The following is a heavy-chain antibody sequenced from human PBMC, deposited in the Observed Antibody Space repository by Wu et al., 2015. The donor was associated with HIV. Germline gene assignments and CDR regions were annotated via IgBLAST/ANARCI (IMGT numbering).Heavy chain of an antibody. J-gene: IGHJ5*02. V-gene: IGHV1-8*01. D-gene: IGHD6-19*01. CDR3: ARGTNRQGSSGWTNWFDP. CDR2: MNPNSGNT. CDR1: GYTFTSYD. Sequence: QVQLVQSGAEVKKPGASVKVSCKASGYTFTSYDINWVRLATGQGLEWMGWMNPNSGNTGYAQKFQGRVTMTRNTSISTAYMELSSLRSEDTAVYYCARGTNRQGSSGWTNWFDPWGQGTLVTVSS.